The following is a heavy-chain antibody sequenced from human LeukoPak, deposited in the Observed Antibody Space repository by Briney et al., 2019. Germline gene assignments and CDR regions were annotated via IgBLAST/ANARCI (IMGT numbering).Heavy chain of an antibody. Sequence: SVKVSCKASGGTFSSYAISWVRQAPGQGLEWMGRIIPIFGAANYAQKFQGRVTITTDESTSTAYMELSSLRSEDTAVYYCARDGEDSSGWYLANWFDPWGQGTLVTVSS. CDR1: GGTFSSYA. J-gene: IGHJ5*02. V-gene: IGHV1-69*05. CDR2: IIPIFGAA. D-gene: IGHD6-19*01. CDR3: ARDGEDSSGWYLANWFDP.